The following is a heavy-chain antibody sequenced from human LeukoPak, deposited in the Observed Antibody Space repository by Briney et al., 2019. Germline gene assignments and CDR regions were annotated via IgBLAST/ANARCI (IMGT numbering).Heavy chain of an antibody. J-gene: IGHJ3*02. CDR1: GYTFTGYW. CDR3: ASLKNSYDSSGYLVTDAFDI. D-gene: IGHD3-22*01. Sequence: GASVKVSCEAFGYTFTGYWMHWVRQAPGQGPEWMGVISPSGGSTIYAQKFKGRVTLTRDMSTSTAYMEPRSLRSDDTAVYYCASLKNSYDSSGYLVTDAFDIWGQGTMVTVSS. V-gene: IGHV1-46*01. CDR2: ISPSGGST.